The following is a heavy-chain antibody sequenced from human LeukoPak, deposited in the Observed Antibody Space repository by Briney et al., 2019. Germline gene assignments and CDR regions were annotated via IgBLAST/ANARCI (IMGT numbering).Heavy chain of an antibody. Sequence: SVKVSCKASGGTFSSYAISWVRQAPGQGLEWMGGIIPIFGTANYAQKFQGRVTITADESTSTAYMELSSLRSEDTAVYYCARESATTVTRFRWFDPWGQGTLVTVSS. V-gene: IGHV1-69*13. CDR2: IIPIFGTA. D-gene: IGHD4-17*01. CDR3: ARESATTVTRFRWFDP. J-gene: IGHJ5*02. CDR1: GGTFSSYA.